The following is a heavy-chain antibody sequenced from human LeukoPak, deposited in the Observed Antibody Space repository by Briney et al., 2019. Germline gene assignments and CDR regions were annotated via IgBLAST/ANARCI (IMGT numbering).Heavy chain of an antibody. J-gene: IGHJ4*02. CDR3: AKEPYSSGYSTFDY. CDR2: ISGGGDNT. D-gene: IGHD3-22*01. Sequence: GGSLRLSCAASGFTFSSYAMHWVRQAPGKGLEWVSGISGGGDNTFYADSVKGRFTISRDNSKNTLYLQMNSLRAEDTALYYCAKEPYSSGYSTFDYWGQGTLVTVSS. V-gene: IGHV3-23*01. CDR1: GFTFSSYA.